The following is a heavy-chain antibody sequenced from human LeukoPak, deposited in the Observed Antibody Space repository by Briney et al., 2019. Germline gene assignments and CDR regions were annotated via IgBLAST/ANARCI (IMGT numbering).Heavy chain of an antibody. J-gene: IGHJ5*02. D-gene: IGHD3-16*01. CDR2: IHYSGTT. V-gene: IGHV4-31*11. Sequence: PSETLSLTCAVSGGSIRGGPYHWSWIRQHPGKGLEWIGYIHYSGTTYYNPSLKSRVTISVDTSNNQFSLKLSSVTAADTAVYYCARAVSQLGISSNWFDPWGQGTLVTVSS. CDR1: GGSIRGGPYH. CDR3: ARAVSQLGISSNWFDP.